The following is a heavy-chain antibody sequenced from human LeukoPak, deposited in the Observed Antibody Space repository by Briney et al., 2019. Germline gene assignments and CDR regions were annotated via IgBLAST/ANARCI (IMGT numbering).Heavy chain of an antibody. J-gene: IGHJ4*02. Sequence: GGSLRLSCAASGFTFDDYGMSWVRQAPGKGLEWVSGINWNGGSTGYADSVKGRFTISRDNAKNSLYLQMNSLRAEDTALYYRARGNSGYYRNTKFDYWGQGTLVTVSS. CDR1: GFTFDDYG. CDR3: ARGNSGYYRNTKFDY. CDR2: INWNGGST. D-gene: IGHD3-22*01. V-gene: IGHV3-20*04.